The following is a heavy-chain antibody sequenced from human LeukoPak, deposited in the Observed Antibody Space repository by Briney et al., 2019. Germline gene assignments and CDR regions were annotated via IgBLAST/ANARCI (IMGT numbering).Heavy chain of an antibody. D-gene: IGHD2-2*01. J-gene: IGHJ6*03. CDR1: GGSFSGYY. CDR2: INHSGST. CDR3: ARIVVVPAAMRAWSYYYYMDV. V-gene: IGHV4-34*01. Sequence: SETLSLTCAVYGGSFSGYYWSWIRQPPGKGLEWIGEINHSGSTNYNPSLKSRVTISVDTSKNQFSLKLSSVTAADTAVYYCARIVVVPAAMRAWSYYYYMDVWGKGTTVTISS.